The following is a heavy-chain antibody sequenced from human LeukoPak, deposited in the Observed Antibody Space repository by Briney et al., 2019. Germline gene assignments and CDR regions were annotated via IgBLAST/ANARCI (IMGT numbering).Heavy chain of an antibody. J-gene: IGHJ3*02. D-gene: IGHD2-2*01. CDR3: ARISVVVPAAPDAFDI. CDR2: IYHSGST. Sequence: SETLSLTCAVSGGSISSSNWWSWVRQPPGKGLEWIGEIYHSGSTYYNPSLKSRVTMSVDTSKNQFSLKLSSVTAADTAVYYCARISVVVPAAPDAFDIWGQGTMVTVSS. CDR1: GGSISSSNW. V-gene: IGHV4-4*02.